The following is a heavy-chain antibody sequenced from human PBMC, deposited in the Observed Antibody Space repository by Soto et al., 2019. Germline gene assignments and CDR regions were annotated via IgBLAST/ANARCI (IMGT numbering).Heavy chain of an antibody. J-gene: IGHJ5*02. CDR1: GDSVSSNSAA. D-gene: IGHD6-13*01. CDR2: TYYRSKWYN. V-gene: IGHV6-1*01. CDR3: ARHTLGIAAAGTGNWFDP. Sequence: SQTLSLTCAISGDSVSSNSAAWNWIRQSPSRGLEWLGRTYYRSKWYNDYAVSVKSRITINPDTSKNQFSLQLNSVTPEDTAVYYCARHTLGIAAAGTGNWFDPWGQGTLVTVSS.